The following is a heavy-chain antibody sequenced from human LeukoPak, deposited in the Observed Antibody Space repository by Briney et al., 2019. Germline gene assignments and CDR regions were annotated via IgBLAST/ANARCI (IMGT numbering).Heavy chain of an antibody. CDR2: TSSSDDGK. CDR1: GFSLSSYA. Sequence: GGSLRLSCTVSGFSLSSYAMSWVRRAPGKGLEWVSATSSSDDGKYYADSVKGRFIISRDNSKNTVYLQMNSLSAEDAAVYYCVKDDGWVQYANWGQGTLVTVSS. V-gene: IGHV3-23*01. D-gene: IGHD5-24*01. CDR3: VKDDGWVQYAN. J-gene: IGHJ4*02.